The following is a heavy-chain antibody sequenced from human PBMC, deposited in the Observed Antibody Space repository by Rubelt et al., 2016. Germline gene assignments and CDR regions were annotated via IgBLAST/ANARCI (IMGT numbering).Heavy chain of an antibody. CDR1: GGSISSNNW. CDR3: ARDGAIAVAGAYLSGLDV. CDR2: IFHSGST. Sequence: GGSISSNNWWTWLRQPPGKGLEWIGEIFHSGSTTYNPSLKSRVTISADKSKNQFSLDLTSVTAADTAVYYCARDGAIAVAGAYLSGLDVWGQGTTVTVSS. D-gene: IGHD6-19*01. V-gene: IGHV4-4*02. J-gene: IGHJ6*02.